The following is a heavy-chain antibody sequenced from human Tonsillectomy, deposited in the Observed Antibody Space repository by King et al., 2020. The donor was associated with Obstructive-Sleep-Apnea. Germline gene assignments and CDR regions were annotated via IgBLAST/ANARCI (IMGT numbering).Heavy chain of an antibody. J-gene: IGHJ5*02. V-gene: IGHV3-21*01. CDR1: VFTFSSYS. Sequence: VQLVESGGGLVKPGGSLRLSCAASVFTFSSYSMNWVRQAPGKGLEWVSSISSSSSYIYYADSVKGRFTISRDNAKNSLYLQMNSLRAEDTAVYYCARGILWFGTPEGWFDPWGQGTLVTVSS. CDR2: ISSSSSYI. D-gene: IGHD3-10*01. CDR3: ARGILWFGTPEGWFDP.